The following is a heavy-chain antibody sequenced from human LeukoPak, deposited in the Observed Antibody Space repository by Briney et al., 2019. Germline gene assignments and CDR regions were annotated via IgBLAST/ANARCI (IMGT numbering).Heavy chain of an antibody. Sequence: TSETLSLTCTVSGGSISSYYWSWIRQPPGKGLEWIGNVFYTGSTYLNPSLKRRVTISVDTSKNQFSLKLTSMTAADTAVYYCARDLTLTGSIGYWGQGTLVTVSS. D-gene: IGHD3-9*01. CDR3: ARDLTLTGSIGY. V-gene: IGHV4-59*12. CDR1: GGSISSYY. J-gene: IGHJ4*02. CDR2: VFYTGST.